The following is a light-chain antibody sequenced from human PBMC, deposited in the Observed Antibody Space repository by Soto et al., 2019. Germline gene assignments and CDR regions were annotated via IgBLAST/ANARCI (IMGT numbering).Light chain of an antibody. CDR2: GAS. Sequence: DIVLTQSPGTLSLSPGERATLSCRASQSVSSNYLAWYQQRPGQAPRLLIYGASTRATGIHDRFSGSGSGTAFTLTLSRLEPEDFAGYYCQQYGSLSWTFGQGTKVEIK. V-gene: IGKV3-20*01. CDR1: QSVSSNY. J-gene: IGKJ1*01. CDR3: QQYGSLSWT.